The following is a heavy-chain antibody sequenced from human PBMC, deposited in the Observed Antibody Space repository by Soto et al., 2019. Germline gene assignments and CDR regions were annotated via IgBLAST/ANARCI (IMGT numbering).Heavy chain of an antibody. Sequence: QVQLVQSGAEVKKPGASVKVSCKASGYTFSNYEIHWVRQATGQGLEWMGWMNPNNGNTGYAQKFQDRVTMTVTTSISTAYMELSSLRSEDTAIYYCTRNGGGLGVWGQGTLVTVSS. J-gene: IGHJ4*02. V-gene: IGHV1-8*01. CDR1: GYTFSNYE. CDR2: MNPNNGNT. D-gene: IGHD3-10*01. CDR3: TRNGGGLGV.